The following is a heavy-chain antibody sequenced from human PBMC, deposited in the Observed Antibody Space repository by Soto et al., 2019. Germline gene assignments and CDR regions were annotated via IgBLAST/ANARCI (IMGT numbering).Heavy chain of an antibody. V-gene: IGHV3-23*01. CDR2: ISGSGGST. CDR1: GFTFSSYA. CDR3: AKDHAGYSSSWYVWFDP. Sequence: EVQLLESGGGLVQPGGSLRLSCAASGFTFSSYAMSWVRQAPGTGLEWVSAISGSGGSTYYADSVKGRFTISRDNSKNTRYLQMNSLRAEDTAVYYCAKDHAGYSSSWYVWFDPWGQGTLVTVSS. J-gene: IGHJ5*02. D-gene: IGHD6-13*01.